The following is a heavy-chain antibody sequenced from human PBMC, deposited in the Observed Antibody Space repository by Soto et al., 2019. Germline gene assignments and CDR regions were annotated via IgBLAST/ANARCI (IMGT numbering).Heavy chain of an antibody. J-gene: IGHJ5*02. V-gene: IGHV3-23*01. Sequence: GGSLRLSCAASGFTFSSYAMSWVRQAPGKGLEWVSAISGSGGSTYYADSVKGRFTISRDNSKNTLYLQMNSLRAEDTAVYYCAKNRDCSSTSCHNWFEPWGQGTLVTVSS. CDR1: GFTFSSYA. D-gene: IGHD2-2*01. CDR2: ISGSGGST. CDR3: AKNRDCSSTSCHNWFEP.